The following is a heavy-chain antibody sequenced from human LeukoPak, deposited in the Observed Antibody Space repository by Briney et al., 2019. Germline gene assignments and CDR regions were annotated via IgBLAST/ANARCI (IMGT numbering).Heavy chain of an antibody. Sequence: SETLSLTCAVSGGSISSYYWSWIRQPPGKGLEWIGYIYYSGSTNYNPSLKSRVTISVDTPKNQFSLKLSSVTAADTAVYYCAGQVAADYYYGMDVWGKGTTVTVSS. CDR2: IYYSGST. V-gene: IGHV4-59*01. D-gene: IGHD2-15*01. CDR1: GGSISSYY. CDR3: AGQVAADYYYGMDV. J-gene: IGHJ6*04.